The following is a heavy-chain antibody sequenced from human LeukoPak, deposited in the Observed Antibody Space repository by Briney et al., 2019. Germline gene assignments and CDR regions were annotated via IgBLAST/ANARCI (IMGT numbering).Heavy chain of an antibody. CDR2: IYYSGST. V-gene: IGHV4-59*01. CDR1: GGSISSYY. Sequence: SETLSLTCTVSGGSISSYYWSWIRQPPGRGLEWIGYIYYSGSTNYNPSLKSRVTMSVDTSKNQFSLKLSSVTAADTAVYYCAKDGFERGDDTDYMDVWGKGTTVTISS. D-gene: IGHD3-22*01. J-gene: IGHJ6*03. CDR3: AKDGFERGDDTDYMDV.